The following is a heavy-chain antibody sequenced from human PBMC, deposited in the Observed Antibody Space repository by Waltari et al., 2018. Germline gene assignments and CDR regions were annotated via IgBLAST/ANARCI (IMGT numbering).Heavy chain of an antibody. J-gene: IGHJ4*02. CDR2: INAGNGNT. D-gene: IGHD3-22*01. CDR1: GYTFTSYA. Sequence: GAEVKKPGASVKVSCKASGYTFTSYAMHWVRQAPGQRLEWMGWINAGNGNTKYSQKFQGRVTITRDTSASTAYMELSSLRSEDTAVYYCARSGMQYYDSSGYSLFDYWGQGTLVTVSS. CDR3: ARSGMQYYDSSGYSLFDY. V-gene: IGHV1-3*01.